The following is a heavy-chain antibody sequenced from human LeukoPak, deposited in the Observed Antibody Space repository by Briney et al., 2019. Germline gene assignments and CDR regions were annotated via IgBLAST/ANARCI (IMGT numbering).Heavy chain of an antibody. CDR2: ITHHGST. V-gene: IGHV4-34*01. D-gene: IGHD4-17*01. J-gene: IGHJ4*02. CDR3: APIFGDYSDFDS. Sequence: PSETLSLTCAVYGGSFSNYYLSWVRQPPGKGLEWIGEITHHGSTNYNPSLESRVTTSVDTSKNRFSLKLSSVAAADTAVYYCAPIFGDYSDFDSWGQGTLVTVSS. CDR1: GGSFSNYY.